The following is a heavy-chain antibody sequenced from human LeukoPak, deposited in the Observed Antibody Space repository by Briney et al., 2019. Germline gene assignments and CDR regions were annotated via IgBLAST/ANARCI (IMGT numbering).Heavy chain of an antibody. J-gene: IGHJ4*02. CDR2: IKQDGMEK. D-gene: IGHD2-2*01. Sequence: GGSLRLSCAASGFTFSNYWMSWVRQAPGKGLEWVANIKQDGMEKYYGDSVKGRFTISRDNAKNSLYVQMSSLRPEDTAVYYCARYCSSTSCYIRGFDYWAREPWSPSPQ. CDR3: ARYCSSTSCYIRGFDY. CDR1: GFTFSNYW. V-gene: IGHV3-7*01.